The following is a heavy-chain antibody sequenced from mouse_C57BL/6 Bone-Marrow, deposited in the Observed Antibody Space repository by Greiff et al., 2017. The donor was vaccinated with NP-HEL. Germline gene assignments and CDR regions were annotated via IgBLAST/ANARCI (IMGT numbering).Heavy chain of an antibody. CDR1: GFTFSSYG. V-gene: IGHV5-6*02. J-gene: IGHJ3*01. CDR2: ISSGGSYT. D-gene: IGHD2-4*01. Sequence: DVKLVESGGDLVKPGGSLKLSCAASGFTFSSYGMSWVRQTPDKRLEWVATISSGGSYTYYPDSVKGRFTISRDNAKNTLYLQMSSLKSEDTAMYYCASQIYYDYDGLAYWGQGTLVTVSA. CDR3: ASQIYYDYDGLAY.